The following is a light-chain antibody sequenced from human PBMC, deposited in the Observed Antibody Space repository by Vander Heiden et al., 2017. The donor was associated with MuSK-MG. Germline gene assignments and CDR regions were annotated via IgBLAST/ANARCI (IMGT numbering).Light chain of an antibody. J-gene: IGLJ2*01. V-gene: IGLV3-1*01. CDR1: KVGDKY. Sequence: SYELTQPPSLSVSPGQTASITCSGDKVGDKYACWYQQKPGQSPVLVIYQDSKRPSGIPERFSGSNSGNTATLTISGTQAMDEADYYCQAWDSSTDVVFGGGTKLTVL. CDR3: QAWDSSTDVV. CDR2: QDS.